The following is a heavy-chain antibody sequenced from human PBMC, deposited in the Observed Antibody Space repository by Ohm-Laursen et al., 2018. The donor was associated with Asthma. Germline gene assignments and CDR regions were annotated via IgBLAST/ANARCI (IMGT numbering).Heavy chain of an antibody. CDR1: GFSLSTSGMR. J-gene: IGHJ6*02. Sequence: TQTLTLTCTFSGFSLSTSGMRVNWIRQPPGKALEWLARMDWDGDKYYSTSLKTRLTISKDTSENQVVLTMTNMDPVDTATYYCARIQRDPPHYYYGMDVWGQGTTVTVSS. CDR3: ARIQRDPPHYYYGMDV. V-gene: IGHV2-70*04. CDR2: MDWDGDK.